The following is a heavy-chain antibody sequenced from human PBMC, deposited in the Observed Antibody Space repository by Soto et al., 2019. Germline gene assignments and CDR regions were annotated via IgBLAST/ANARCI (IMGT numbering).Heavy chain of an antibody. CDR3: AREPRRGVV. J-gene: IGHJ6*02. Sequence: EVQLVESGGGLIQPGGSLRLSCAASGFIVSSNYMSWVRQAPGKGLEWVSVMYNSGTTDYADSVKGRFTISRDNSKNTLYLQMNSLRAEATAVYYCAREPRRGVVWGQGTTVTVSS. CDR2: MYNSGTT. V-gene: IGHV3-53*01. D-gene: IGHD3-10*01. CDR1: GFIVSSNY.